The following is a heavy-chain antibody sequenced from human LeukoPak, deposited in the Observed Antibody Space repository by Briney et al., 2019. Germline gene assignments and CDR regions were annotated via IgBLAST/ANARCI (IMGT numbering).Heavy chain of an antibody. CDR2: VYYSGST. CDR1: GGSICSYS. Sequence: SETLSLTCTVSGGSICSYSWNCVRQSPGTGLEWIVYVYYSGSTMYNPSLRSRVTISVDTSKNEFYLKLSSVTAADTAVYYCARLKARDAFDIWGQGTMVTVSS. V-gene: IGHV4-59*08. CDR3: ARLKARDAFDI. J-gene: IGHJ3*02.